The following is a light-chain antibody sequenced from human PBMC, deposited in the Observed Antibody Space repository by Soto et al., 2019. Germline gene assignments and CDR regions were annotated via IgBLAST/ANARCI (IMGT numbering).Light chain of an antibody. Sequence: DIQMTQSPLSLSASEGDRVTITCRASQSISSYLSWYQQKPGKAPKLLIYAASHLKSGVPSRFSGSGSGTEFTLSINSLQSEDFATYYCQQSFSIPWSFGQGTKVEIK. CDR3: QQSFSIPWS. CDR1: QSISSY. CDR2: AAS. V-gene: IGKV1-39*01. J-gene: IGKJ1*01.